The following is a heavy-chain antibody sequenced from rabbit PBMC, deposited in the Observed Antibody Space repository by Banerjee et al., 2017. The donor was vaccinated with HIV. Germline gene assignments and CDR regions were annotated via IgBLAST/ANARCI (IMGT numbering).Heavy chain of an antibody. V-gene: IGHV1S45*01. Sequence: QEQLEESGGDLVKPEGSLTLTCTASGFSFSSSYNMCWVRQAPGKGLEWIACIYTGSSANTYYASWAKGRFTISKTSSTTVTLQMTSLTAADTATYFCARDLAGVIGWNFNLWGQGTLVTVS. J-gene: IGHJ4*01. CDR1: GFSFSSSYN. CDR2: IYTGSSANT. CDR3: ARDLAGVIGWNFNL. D-gene: IGHD4-1*01.